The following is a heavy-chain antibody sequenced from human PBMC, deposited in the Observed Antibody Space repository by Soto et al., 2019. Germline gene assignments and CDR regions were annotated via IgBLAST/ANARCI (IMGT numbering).Heavy chain of an antibody. CDR3: ARANYDFWSVTASYYYYGMDV. Sequence: QVQLVQSGAEVKKPGSSVKVSCKASGGTFSSYAISWVRQAPGQGLEWMGGIIPIFGTANYAQKFQGRVTITADESTSTAYMELSSLRSEDTAVYYCARANYDFWSVTASYYYYGMDVWGQGTTVTVSS. CDR2: IIPIFGTA. V-gene: IGHV1-69*01. D-gene: IGHD3-3*01. J-gene: IGHJ6*02. CDR1: GGTFSSYA.